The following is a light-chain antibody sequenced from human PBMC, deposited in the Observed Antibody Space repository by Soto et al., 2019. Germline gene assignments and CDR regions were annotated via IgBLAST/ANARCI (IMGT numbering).Light chain of an antibody. V-gene: IGLV2-14*01. Sequence: QSVLTQPASVSGSPGQLITISCTGTSSDVGGYNYVSWHQQHPGKAPKLMIYEVSNRPSGVSNRFSGSKSGNTASLTISGLQAEDEADYYCSSYTSSSINYVFGTGTKVTVL. CDR3: SSYTSSSINYV. J-gene: IGLJ1*01. CDR1: SSDVGGYNY. CDR2: EVS.